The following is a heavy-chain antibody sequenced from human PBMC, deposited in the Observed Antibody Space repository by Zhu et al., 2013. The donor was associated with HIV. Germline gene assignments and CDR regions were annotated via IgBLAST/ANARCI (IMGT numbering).Heavy chain of an antibody. CDR3: ARAPPYSSGWYTIGYFDL. D-gene: IGHD6-19*01. Sequence: QVQLQESGPGLVKPSGTLSLTCAVSGGSISSSNWWSWVRQPPGKGLEWIGEIYHSGSTNYNPSLKSRVTISVDKSKNQFSLKLSSVTAADTAVYYCARAPPYSSGWYTIGYFDLWGLAPWSLSPQ. CDR1: GGSISSSNW. V-gene: IGHV4-4*02. CDR2: IYHSGST. J-gene: IGHJ2*01.